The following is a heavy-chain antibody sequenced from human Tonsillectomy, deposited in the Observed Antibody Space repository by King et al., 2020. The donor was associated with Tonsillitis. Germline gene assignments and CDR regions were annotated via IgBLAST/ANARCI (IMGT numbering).Heavy chain of an antibody. CDR2: IKSNTDGGTT. D-gene: IGHD3-22*01. V-gene: IGHV3-15*07. J-gene: IGHJ4*02. Sequence: VQLVESGGGLVKPGGSLRLSCAASVFTFTNAWMNWVRQAPGKGLEWVGRIKSNTDGGTTDYAAPVKGRFTISRDDSKNTLYLQMNSLKTEDTAVYYCTTDPTFYYDSSGYSEPFFDYWGQGTLVTVSS. CDR1: VFTFTNAW. CDR3: TTDPTFYYDSSGYSEPFFDY.